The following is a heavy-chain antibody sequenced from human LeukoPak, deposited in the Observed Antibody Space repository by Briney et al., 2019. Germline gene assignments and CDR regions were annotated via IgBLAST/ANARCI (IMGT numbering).Heavy chain of an antibody. Sequence: SETLSLTCTVSGGSISSYYWSWIRQPPGKGLEWIGYIYYSGSTNYNPSLKSRVTISVDTSKNQFSLKLSSVTAADTAVYYCARGHHYDFWSGYSSHGMDVWGQGTTVTVSS. D-gene: IGHD3-3*01. V-gene: IGHV4-59*01. J-gene: IGHJ6*02. CDR1: GGSISSYY. CDR2: IYYSGST. CDR3: ARGHHYDFWSGYSSHGMDV.